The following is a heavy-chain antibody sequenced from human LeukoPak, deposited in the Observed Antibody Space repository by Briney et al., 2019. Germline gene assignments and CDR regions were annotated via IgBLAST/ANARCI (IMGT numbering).Heavy chain of an antibody. D-gene: IGHD5-12*01. J-gene: IGHJ3*02. Sequence: GGSLRLSCAASGFTFSDYYMSWIRQAPGKGLEWVSYISGSGSTIYYADSVKGRFTISRDNAKNSLYLQMNSLRAEDTAVYYCAREVVAIAFDIWGQGTMVTVSS. V-gene: IGHV3-11*01. CDR3: AREVVAIAFDI. CDR2: ISGSGSTI. CDR1: GFTFSDYY.